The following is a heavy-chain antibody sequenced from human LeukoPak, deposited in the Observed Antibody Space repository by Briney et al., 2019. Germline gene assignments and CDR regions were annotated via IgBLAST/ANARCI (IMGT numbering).Heavy chain of an antibody. Sequence: PGGSLRLSCAASGFSFGAYCMSWIRQAPGKGLELISYISTSDDTISYADSVKGRFTISRDNAENSLYLQMNSLRAEDTAVYYCAGGYGSGSFSAWGQGTLVTVSS. CDR3: AGGYGSGSFSA. V-gene: IGHV3-11*01. CDR2: ISTSDDTI. CDR1: GFSFGAYC. D-gene: IGHD3-10*01. J-gene: IGHJ5*02.